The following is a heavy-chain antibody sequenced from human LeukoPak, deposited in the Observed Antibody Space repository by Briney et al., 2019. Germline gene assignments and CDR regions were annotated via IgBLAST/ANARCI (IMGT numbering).Heavy chain of an antibody. Sequence: GRSLRLSCAASGFTFSSYGMHWVRQAPGKGLEWVAVISYDGSNKYYADSVKGRFTISRDNSKNTLYLQMNSLRAEDTVVYYCAKGQQWLARAAYFDYWGQGTLVTVSS. D-gene: IGHD6-19*01. CDR3: AKGQQWLARAAYFDY. CDR2: ISYDGSNK. V-gene: IGHV3-30*18. CDR1: GFTFSSYG. J-gene: IGHJ4*02.